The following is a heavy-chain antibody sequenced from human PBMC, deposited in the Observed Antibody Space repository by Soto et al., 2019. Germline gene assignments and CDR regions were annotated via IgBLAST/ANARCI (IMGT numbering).Heavy chain of an antibody. D-gene: IGHD2-15*01. V-gene: IGHV3-11*01. CDR2: ISNRGGTT. Sequence: GGSLRLSCAASGFSFSDYYMNWIRQAPGKGLEWVSYISNRGGTTHYADSVKGRFTISRDNAKNSLYLQMNSLRAEDTAVYYCARPTQYCSAGTCYSCASDYWGQGTLVTAPQ. J-gene: IGHJ4*02. CDR3: ARPTQYCSAGTCYSCASDY. CDR1: GFSFSDYY.